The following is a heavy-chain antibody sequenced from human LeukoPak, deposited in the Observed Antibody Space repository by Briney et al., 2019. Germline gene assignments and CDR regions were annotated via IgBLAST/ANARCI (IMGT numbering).Heavy chain of an antibody. Sequence: TGGSLRLSCAASGFTFSSYAMHWVRQAPGKGLEWVAVISYDGSNKYYADSVKGRFTISRDNSKNTLYLQMNSLRAEDTAVYYCARDQEDDFWSGYQDYWGQGTLVTVSS. J-gene: IGHJ4*02. CDR1: GFTFSSYA. CDR2: ISYDGSNK. V-gene: IGHV3-30-3*01. CDR3: ARDQEDDFWSGYQDY. D-gene: IGHD3-3*01.